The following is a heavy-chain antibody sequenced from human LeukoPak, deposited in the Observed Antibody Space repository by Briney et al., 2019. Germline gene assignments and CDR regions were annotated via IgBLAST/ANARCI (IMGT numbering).Heavy chain of an antibody. CDR3: ARVLDYIAFDI. D-gene: IGHD4-11*01. Sequence: SETLSLTCTVSGYSISSAYYWGWIRQPPGKGLEWIGSIYHSGSTYYNPSLKSRVTISVDTSKNQFSLKLSSVTAADTAVYYCARVLDYIAFDIWGQGTMVTVSS. CDR2: IYHSGST. J-gene: IGHJ3*02. CDR1: GYSISSAYY. V-gene: IGHV4-38-2*02.